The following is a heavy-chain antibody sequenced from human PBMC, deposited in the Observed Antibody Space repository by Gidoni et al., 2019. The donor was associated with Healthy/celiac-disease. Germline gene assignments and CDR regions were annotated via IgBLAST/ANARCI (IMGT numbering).Heavy chain of an antibody. V-gene: IGHV3-33*01. CDR2: IWYDGSNK. CDR3: ARGRESCSGGSCYSDYYYYGMDV. J-gene: IGHJ6*02. CDR1: GFTFLRYG. Sequence: QVQLVASGGGVVQPGRSLRLSCAASGFTFLRYGMPWVRPAPGTGLEWVAVIWYDGSNKDYADSVKGRFTISRDNSKNTLYLQMNSLRAEDTAVYYCARGRESCSGGSCYSDYYYYGMDVWGQGTTVTVSS. D-gene: IGHD2-15*01.